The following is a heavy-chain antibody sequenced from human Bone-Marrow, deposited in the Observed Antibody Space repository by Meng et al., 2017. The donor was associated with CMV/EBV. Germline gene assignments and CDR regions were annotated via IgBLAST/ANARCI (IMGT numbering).Heavy chain of an antibody. D-gene: IGHD6-19*01. CDR3: ARTPPIAVAGTGFDY. V-gene: IGHV2-70D*14. J-gene: IGHJ4*02. Sequence: SGPTLVKPTQTLTLTCTFSGFSLSTSGMRVSWIRQPPGKALEWLARIDWNDDKFYSTSLKTRLTISKDTSKNQVVLTMTNMDPVDTATYYCARTPPIAVAGTGFDYWGQGTLVTVSS. CDR2: IDWNDDK. CDR1: GFSLSTSGMR.